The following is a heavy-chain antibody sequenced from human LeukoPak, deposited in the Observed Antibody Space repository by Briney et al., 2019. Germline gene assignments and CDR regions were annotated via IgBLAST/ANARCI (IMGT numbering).Heavy chain of an antibody. Sequence: PGGSLRLSCAASGFPFANTWMHWVRQAAGKGLVWVSLITGDGSSSNYADSVKGRFTISRDNAKNTLYLQMHSLRTEDTAVYYCVIGGTYGSGSWGQGTLVTVSS. CDR2: ITGDGSSS. D-gene: IGHD3-10*01. V-gene: IGHV3-74*01. J-gene: IGHJ4*02. CDR3: VIGGTYGSGS. CDR1: GFPFANTW.